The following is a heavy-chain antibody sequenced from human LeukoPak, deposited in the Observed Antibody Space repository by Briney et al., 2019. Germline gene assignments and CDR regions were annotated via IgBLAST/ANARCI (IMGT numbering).Heavy chain of an antibody. Sequence: SETLSLTGTGSGGSISSYCWSWIWQPPGKGLEWIGDIYSSGSAYYNPSLKSRVTISVDASKNPFFLRLSSVTAADTAVYFCARGYRSGLAGYWGQGTLVTVSS. CDR1: GGSISSYC. V-gene: IGHV4-59*08. CDR2: IYSSGSA. CDR3: ARGYRSGLAGY. D-gene: IGHD6-19*01. J-gene: IGHJ4*02.